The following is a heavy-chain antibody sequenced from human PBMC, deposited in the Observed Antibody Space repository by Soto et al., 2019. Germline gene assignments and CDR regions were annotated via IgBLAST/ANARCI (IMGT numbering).Heavy chain of an antibody. CDR2: MNPNSGNT. Sequence: ASVKVSCKASGYTFTSYDINWVRQATGQGLEWMGWMNPNSGNTVYAQKFQGRVTMTRNTSISTAYMELSSLRSQDTAVYYCARDQTNYGMDVWGQGTMVTVSS. CDR1: GYTFTSYD. V-gene: IGHV1-8*01. CDR3: ARDQTNYGMDV. J-gene: IGHJ6*02.